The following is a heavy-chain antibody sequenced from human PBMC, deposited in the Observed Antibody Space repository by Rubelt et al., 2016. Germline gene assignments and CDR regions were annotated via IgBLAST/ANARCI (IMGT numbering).Heavy chain of an antibody. CDR3: AREVMAISDY. CDR2: INPSGGST. Sequence: QVQLVQSGAEVKKPGASVKVSCKASGYTFTSYYMHWVRQAPGQGLEWMGIINPSGGSTGYAQKIQGRVTMTTDTSTSTAYMELRSLRSDDTAVYYCAREVMAISDYWGQGTLVTVSS. D-gene: IGHD2-21*01. J-gene: IGHJ4*02. V-gene: IGHV1-46*01. CDR1: GYTFTSYY.